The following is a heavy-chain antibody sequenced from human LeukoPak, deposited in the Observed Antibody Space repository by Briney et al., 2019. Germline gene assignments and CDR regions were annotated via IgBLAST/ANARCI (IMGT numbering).Heavy chain of an antibody. CDR2: IYYSGST. CDR3: ARENYGGSNDY. J-gene: IGHJ4*02. Sequence: SETLSLTCAVSGAFISGNYWSWIRQPPGKGLEWIGYIYYSGSTKYNPSLKSRVTISVDTSKNQFSLRLSSVTAADTAMYYCARENYGGSNDYWVQGTLVSVSS. V-gene: IGHV4-59*01. D-gene: IGHD3-16*01. CDR1: GAFISGNY.